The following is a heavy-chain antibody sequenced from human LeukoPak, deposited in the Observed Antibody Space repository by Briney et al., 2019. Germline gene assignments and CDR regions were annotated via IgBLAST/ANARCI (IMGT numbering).Heavy chain of an antibody. V-gene: IGHV4-59*12. Sequence: PSETLSLTCTVSGGSISSYYWSWIRQPPGKGLEWIGYIYYSGSTNYNPSLKSRVTISVDTSKNQFSLKLSSVTAADTAVYYCARGHCSSTSCYLLGPKYYFDYWGQGTLVTVSS. CDR3: ARGHCSSTSCYLLGPKYYFDY. D-gene: IGHD2-2*01. CDR2: IYYSGST. CDR1: GGSISSYY. J-gene: IGHJ4*02.